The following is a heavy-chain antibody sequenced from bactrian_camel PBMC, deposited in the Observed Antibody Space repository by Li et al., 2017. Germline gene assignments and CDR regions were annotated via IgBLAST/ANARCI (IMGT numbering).Heavy chain of an antibody. CDR1: GFAFSDTA. V-gene: IGHV3S9*01. CDR3: AADAFGRSINGIFCTTPRGVNG. Sequence: HVQLVESGGGLVQLGGSLSLSCAASGFAFSDTAMSWVRQGPGRGLEWVASIGSDGTTDYAESVKGRFIISQDTASNTVWLQMNSLIPEDTAMYYCAADAFGRSINGIFCTTPRGVNGRGQGTQVTVS. D-gene: IGHD2*01. CDR2: IGSDGTT. J-gene: IGHJ4*01.